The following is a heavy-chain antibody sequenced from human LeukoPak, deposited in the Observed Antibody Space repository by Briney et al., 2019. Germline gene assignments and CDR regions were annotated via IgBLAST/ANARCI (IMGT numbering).Heavy chain of an antibody. CDR1: GGSFSGYY. V-gene: IGHV4-34*01. D-gene: IGHD3-22*01. CDR3: ANGGYYSFDY. Sequence: SETLSLTCAVYGGSFSGYYWSWIRQPPGKGLEWIGEINHSGSTNYNPSLKSRVTISVDTSKNQFSLKLSSVTAADTAVYYCANGGYYSFDYWGQGTLVTVSS. J-gene: IGHJ4*02. CDR2: INHSGST.